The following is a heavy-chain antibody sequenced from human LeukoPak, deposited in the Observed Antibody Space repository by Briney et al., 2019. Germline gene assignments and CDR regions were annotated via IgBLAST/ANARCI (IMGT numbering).Heavy chain of an antibody. CDR2: VYYGGGT. CDR3: ARKREWSAPFDY. J-gene: IGHJ4*02. V-gene: IGHV4-59*08. Sequence: SETLSLTCTVSGGSINSYYWSWIRQSPGRGLEWIGYVYYGGGTNYNPSLKSRVAMSVDKSQNQFSLRLNSVTAADTAIYYRARKREWSAPFDYWGQGRLVTVSS. CDR1: GGSINSYY. D-gene: IGHD3-3*01.